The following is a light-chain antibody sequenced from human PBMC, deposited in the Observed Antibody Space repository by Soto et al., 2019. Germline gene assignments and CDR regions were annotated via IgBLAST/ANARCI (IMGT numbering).Light chain of an antibody. J-gene: IGKJ1*01. CDR3: HQYYRTPRT. V-gene: IGKV3-20*01. CDR1: QPLNLNY. CDR2: DAS. Sequence: EIVLTQSPASLSLSPGERATLSCRASQPLNLNYLAWSQQKPGQAPRLLIYDASSRATGTPDRFSGTGSATDFTLTISRLEPEDFAVYYCHQYYRTPRTFGQGTKVDIK.